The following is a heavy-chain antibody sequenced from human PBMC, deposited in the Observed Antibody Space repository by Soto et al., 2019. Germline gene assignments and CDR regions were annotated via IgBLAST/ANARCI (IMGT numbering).Heavy chain of an antibody. J-gene: IGHJ3*02. CDR2: IYPGDSDT. D-gene: IGHD3-22*01. Sequence: PGESLKISCKGSGYSFTSYWIGWVRQMPGKGLEWMGIIYPGDSDTRYSPSFQGQVTISADKSISTAYLQWSSLKASDTAMYYCARLDSSGYYRRYDAFDIWGKGTMVTVSS. CDR3: ARLDSSGYYRRYDAFDI. V-gene: IGHV5-51*01. CDR1: GYSFTSYW.